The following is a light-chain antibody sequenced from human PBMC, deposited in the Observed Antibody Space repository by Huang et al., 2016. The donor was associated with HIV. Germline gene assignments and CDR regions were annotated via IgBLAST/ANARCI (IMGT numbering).Light chain of an antibody. CDR3: QQRSNWPRT. CDR2: DAS. V-gene: IGKV3-11*01. J-gene: IGKJ1*01. CDR1: QSVSSY. Sequence: EIVLTQSPATLSLSPGERATLSCRASQSVSSYVAWYQQKPGQAPRLFIYDASNRATGIPARFNGSGSGTGFTLTVSSLEPEDFAVYYCQQRSNWPRTFGQGTKVEIK.